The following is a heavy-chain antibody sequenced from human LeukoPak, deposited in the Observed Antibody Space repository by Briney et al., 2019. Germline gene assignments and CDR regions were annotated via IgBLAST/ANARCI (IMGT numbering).Heavy chain of an antibody. CDR2: ISWNSGSI. CDR3: AKDKGGWPAGWFDP. CDR1: GFTFDDYA. Sequence: GGSLRLSCAASGFTFDDYAMHWVRQAPGKGLEWVSGISWNSGSIGYADSVKGRSTISRDNAKNSLYLQMNSLRAEDTALYYCAKDKGGWPAGWFDPWGQGTLVTVSS. D-gene: IGHD6-19*01. V-gene: IGHV3-9*01. J-gene: IGHJ5*02.